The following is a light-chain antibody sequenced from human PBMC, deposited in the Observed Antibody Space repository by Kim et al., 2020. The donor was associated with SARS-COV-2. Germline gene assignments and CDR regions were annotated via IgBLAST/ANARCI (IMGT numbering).Light chain of an antibody. CDR3: QSFDSNLSGSV. Sequence: QSVLTQPPSVSGAQGQTVTISCTGSGSNIGAGYNVHWYQQFPGAAPKLLIFGDNNRPSGVPDRFSGSKSGTSASLAIIGLRPEDEADYYCQSFDSNLSGSVFGEGTQLTVL. CDR1: GSNIGAGYN. V-gene: IGLV1-40*01. J-gene: IGLJ3*02. CDR2: GDN.